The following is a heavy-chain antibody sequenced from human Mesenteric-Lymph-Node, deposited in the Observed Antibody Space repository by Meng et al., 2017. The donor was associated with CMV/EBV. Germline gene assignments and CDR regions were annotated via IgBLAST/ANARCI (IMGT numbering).Heavy chain of an antibody. CDR3: TRPSGSEDY. Sequence: KVSCKAAGYTFTSYDINWVRQATGQGLGWMGWMNPNSGNTGYAQKFQGRVTITRNTSISTAYMELSSLRSEDTAVYYCTRPSGSEDYWGQGTLVTVSS. D-gene: IGHD7-27*01. CDR1: GYTFTSYD. V-gene: IGHV1-8*02. CDR2: MNPNSGNT. J-gene: IGHJ4*02.